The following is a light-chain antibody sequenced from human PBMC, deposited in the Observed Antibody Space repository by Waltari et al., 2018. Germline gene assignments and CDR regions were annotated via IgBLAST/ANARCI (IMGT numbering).Light chain of an antibody. J-gene: IGKJ4*01. CDR2: AAS. Sequence: AIRMTQSPSSFSASTGDRVTITCRAGQDIFSYLAWYQQKPGEAPKLLIYAASTLQSGVPSRFSGSGSGTDFTLSISSLQSEDFATYYCQQYYTFLLTFGGGTKVEIK. CDR3: QQYYTFLLT. CDR1: QDIFSY. V-gene: IGKV1-8*01.